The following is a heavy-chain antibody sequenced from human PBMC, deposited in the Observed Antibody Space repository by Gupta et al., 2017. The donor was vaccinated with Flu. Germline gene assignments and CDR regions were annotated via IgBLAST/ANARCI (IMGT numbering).Heavy chain of an antibody. J-gene: IGHJ3*02. D-gene: IGHD3-3*01. CDR3: ARERNGWSGDTIFGVVRFLGAFDI. V-gene: IGHV1-69*06. CDR1: GGTFSSYA. Sequence: QVQLVQSGAEVKKPGSSVKVSCKASGGTFSSYAISWVRQAPGQGLEWMGGIIPIFGTANYAQKFQGRVTITADKSTSTAYMELSSLRSEDTAVYYCARERNGWSGDTIFGVVRFLGAFDIWGQGTMVTVSS. CDR2: IIPIFGTA.